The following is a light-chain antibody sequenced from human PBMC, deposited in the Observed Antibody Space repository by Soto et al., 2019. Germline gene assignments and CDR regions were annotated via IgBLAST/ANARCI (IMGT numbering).Light chain of an antibody. CDR3: QQYNNWPPYT. Sequence: EIVMTQSPATLSVSPGERATLSCRASQSVSSNLAWYQQKPGQAPRLLIYGASTRATGIPASFSGSGSGTEFTLAISSLQSEDCAVYYCQQYNNWPPYTFGQGTEVDIK. V-gene: IGKV3-15*01. CDR1: QSVSSN. CDR2: GAS. J-gene: IGKJ1*01.